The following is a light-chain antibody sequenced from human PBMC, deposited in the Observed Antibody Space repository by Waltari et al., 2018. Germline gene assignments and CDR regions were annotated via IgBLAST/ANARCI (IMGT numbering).Light chain of an antibody. V-gene: IGLV1-44*01. J-gene: IGLJ1*01. CDR1: RSNIGSNT. CDR2: TNN. CDR3: AAGDDSLNGFYV. Sequence: QSVLTQPPSASGTPGQRVTISCSGSRSNIGSNTVNWYQQLPGTAPKLLIYTNNRGPPGVPDRFSGPKSGTSASWAIVGLQSEEEADYYWAAGDDSLNGFYVFGTGTKVPVL.